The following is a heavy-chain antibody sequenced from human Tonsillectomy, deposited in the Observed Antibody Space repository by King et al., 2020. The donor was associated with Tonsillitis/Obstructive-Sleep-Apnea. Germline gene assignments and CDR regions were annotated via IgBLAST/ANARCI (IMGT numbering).Heavy chain of an antibody. Sequence: VQLVESGGGLVQPGRSLRLSCSASGFTFGDYPLSWVRQAPGKGLEWVGFIRSKPYGGTTEYAASVKGRFTISRDDSKSIAYLQMKSLKTEDTAVYYCTRPLLTGKTLLIYYYYYMDVWGKGTTVTVSS. J-gene: IGHJ6*03. CDR3: TRPLLTGKTLLIYYYYYMDV. CDR1: GFTFGDYP. CDR2: IRSKPYGGTT. D-gene: IGHD7-27*01. V-gene: IGHV3-49*04.